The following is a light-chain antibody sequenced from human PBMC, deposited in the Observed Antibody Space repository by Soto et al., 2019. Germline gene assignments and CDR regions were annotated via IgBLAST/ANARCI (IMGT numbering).Light chain of an antibody. Sequence: DIVMTQSPDSLAVSLGVRATITCKSSRSVLYPSDKRNYLAWYQQNPGQPPKLLLYWASNRESGVPARFTGSGSGTDFTLTINSLQAEDVAIYFCQQYYETPHTFGQGTKLEL. V-gene: IGKV4-1*01. CDR1: RSVLYPSDKRNY. CDR3: QQYYETPHT. CDR2: WAS. J-gene: IGKJ2*01.